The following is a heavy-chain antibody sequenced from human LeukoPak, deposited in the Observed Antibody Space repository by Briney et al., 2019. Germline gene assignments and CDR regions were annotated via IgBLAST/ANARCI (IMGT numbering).Heavy chain of an antibody. D-gene: IGHD2-2*01. CDR1: GGSFSGYY. Sequence: SETLSLTCAVYGGSFSGYYWSWIRQPPGEGLEWIGEINHSGRTNYNPSLKSRVTISVDTSKNQFSLKLSSVTAADTAVYYCARTGGVVVPAALPLDYWGQGTLVTVSS. J-gene: IGHJ4*02. CDR3: ARTGGVVVPAALPLDY. CDR2: INHSGRT. V-gene: IGHV4-34*01.